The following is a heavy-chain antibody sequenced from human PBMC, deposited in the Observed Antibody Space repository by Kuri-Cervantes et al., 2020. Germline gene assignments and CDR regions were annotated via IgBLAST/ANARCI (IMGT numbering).Heavy chain of an antibody. J-gene: IGHJ4*02. CDR2: FDPEDGET. CDR3: ARDVKRYSSGRAPFDY. V-gene: IGHV1-24*01. Sequence: ASVKVSCKVSGYTLTELSMHWVRQAPGKGLEWMGGFDPEDGETIYAQKFQGRVTMTEDTSTDTAYMELSSLRSEDTAVYYCARDVKRYSSGRAPFDYWGQGTLVTVSS. CDR1: GYTLTELS. D-gene: IGHD6-19*01.